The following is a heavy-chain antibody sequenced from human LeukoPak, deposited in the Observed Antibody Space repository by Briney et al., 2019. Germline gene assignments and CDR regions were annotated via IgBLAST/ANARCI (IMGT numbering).Heavy chain of an antibody. V-gene: IGHV3-21*01. D-gene: IGHD6-13*01. J-gene: IGHJ4*02. CDR3: ARIIVAGGGIDY. CDR1: GFSLSSYS. CDR2: ISSSSSYI. Sequence: GGSLRLSCAASGFSLSSYSMTWVRQAPGKGLEWVSSISSSSSYIYYADSLKGRFTISRDNAKNSLYLQMNSLRAEDTAVYYCARIIVAGGGIDYWGQGTLVTVSS.